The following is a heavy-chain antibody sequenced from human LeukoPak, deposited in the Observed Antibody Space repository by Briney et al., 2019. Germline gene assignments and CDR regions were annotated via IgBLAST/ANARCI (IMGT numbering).Heavy chain of an antibody. Sequence: GESLKISCRASGHDFPDYWIGWVRQMPGKGLEWMGIIFPRDSNTVYGPSFQGQVTISVDTSISTAYLQWSSLKASDTAMYYCARRTDGDYGYYFDYWGQGTLVTVSS. CDR1: GHDFPDYW. J-gene: IGHJ4*02. CDR2: IFPRDSNT. V-gene: IGHV5-51*01. CDR3: ARRTDGDYGYYFDY. D-gene: IGHD4-17*01.